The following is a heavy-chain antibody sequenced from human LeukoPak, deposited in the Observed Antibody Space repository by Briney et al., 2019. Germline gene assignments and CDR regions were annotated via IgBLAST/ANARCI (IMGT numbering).Heavy chain of an antibody. D-gene: IGHD1-1*01. CDR2: IYPGDSDT. Sequence: GESLKISCKGSGYSFTSYWIGWVRQMPGKGLAWIGIIYPGDSDTRYSPSFQGQVTISADKSISTAYLQWSSLKASDTAMYYCAMRAGTTGTTWWFDPWGQGTLVTVSS. V-gene: IGHV5-51*01. CDR3: AMRAGTTGTTWWFDP. J-gene: IGHJ5*02. CDR1: GYSFTSYW.